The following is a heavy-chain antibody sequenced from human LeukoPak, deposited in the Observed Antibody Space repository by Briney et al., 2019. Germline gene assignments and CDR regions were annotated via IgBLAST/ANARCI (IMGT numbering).Heavy chain of an antibody. CDR3: ARASIVVAPGAFDI. D-gene: IGHD2-21*01. CDR2: ISGRGDNT. V-gene: IGHV3-23*01. J-gene: IGHJ3*02. CDR1: GFTFSSYA. Sequence: PGGSLRLSCAVSGFTFSSYAMTWVRQAPGKGLEWVSAISGRGDNTYYADSVTGRFTISRDNSKNVLYLQMNSLRAEDTAVYYCARASIVVAPGAFDIWGQGTMVTVSS.